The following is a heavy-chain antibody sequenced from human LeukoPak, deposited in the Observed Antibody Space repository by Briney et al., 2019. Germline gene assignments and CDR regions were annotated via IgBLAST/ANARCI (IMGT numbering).Heavy chain of an antibody. V-gene: IGHV4-4*07. D-gene: IGHD4-17*01. CDR2: IHGSGYT. CDR3: ARGAVTTSWFDP. CDR1: GDSSSSYY. Sequence: PSETLSLTCSVSGDSSSSYYWSWIRQAAGKGLEWIGRIHGSGYTTYNPSLESRVSISVDASKNQFCRKLSSVTAADTAVYYCARGAVTTSWFDPWGQGTLVTVSS. J-gene: IGHJ5*02.